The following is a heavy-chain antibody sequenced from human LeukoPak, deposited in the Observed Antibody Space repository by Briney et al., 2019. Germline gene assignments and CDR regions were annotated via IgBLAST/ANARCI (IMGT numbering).Heavy chain of an antibody. J-gene: IGHJ2*01. V-gene: IGHV4-59*08. Sequence: SETLSLTCTVSGGSISSYYWSWIRQPPVKGLEWIGYIYYSGSTNYNPSLRSRVIISADTSKNQFSLKLSSVTAADTAVYYCASSETGEARSFDLWGRGTLVTVSS. CDR1: GGSISSYY. CDR3: ASSETGEARSFDL. D-gene: IGHD2-21*01. CDR2: IYYSGST.